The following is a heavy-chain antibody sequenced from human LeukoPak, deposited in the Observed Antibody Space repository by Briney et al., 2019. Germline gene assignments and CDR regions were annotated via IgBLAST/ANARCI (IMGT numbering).Heavy chain of an antibody. Sequence: PSETLSLTCSVSGGSISSYYGSWIRQPPGMGLEWIGYIFYSGTTNYNPSLKSRVTISVDTSKNQFSLWLTSVTAADTAVYYCAREGGFYRPLDYSGQGILVTVSS. CDR1: GGSISSYY. D-gene: IGHD3-3*01. J-gene: IGHJ4*02. CDR3: AREGGFYRPLDY. V-gene: IGHV4-59*12. CDR2: IFYSGTT.